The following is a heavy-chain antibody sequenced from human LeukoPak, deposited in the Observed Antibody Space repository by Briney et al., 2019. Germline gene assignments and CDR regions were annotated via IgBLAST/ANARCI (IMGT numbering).Heavy chain of an antibody. Sequence: GSLRPSCAAAGFNFQSLGMARVRQAPGKGLEWVAGIWFDGSYKYYADSVKGRFTISRDNSKNTLYLQMNSLRAEDTAVYYCAKEYCSSTSCPEGQDYYYYMDVWGKGTTVTVSS. CDR2: IWFDGSYK. D-gene: IGHD2-2*01. V-gene: IGHV3-33*06. CDR3: AKEYCSSTSCPEGQDYYYYMDV. CDR1: GFNFQSLG. J-gene: IGHJ6*03.